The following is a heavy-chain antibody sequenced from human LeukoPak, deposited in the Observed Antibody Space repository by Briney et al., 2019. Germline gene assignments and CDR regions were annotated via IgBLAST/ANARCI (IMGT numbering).Heavy chain of an antibody. J-gene: IGHJ6*03. CDR2: FHITGST. CDR3: ARDGRSSSSTSFDQYYYMDV. D-gene: IGHD6-6*01. CDR1: GGSVSSYY. V-gene: IGHV4-4*07. Sequence: KASETLSLTRTVSGGSVSSYYWSWTRQPAGKGLEWIGRFHITGSTNYNPSLKSRVTMSVDTPKNQFSLKVSSVTAADTAVYYCARDGRSSSSTSFDQYYYMDVWGKGTTVTVSS.